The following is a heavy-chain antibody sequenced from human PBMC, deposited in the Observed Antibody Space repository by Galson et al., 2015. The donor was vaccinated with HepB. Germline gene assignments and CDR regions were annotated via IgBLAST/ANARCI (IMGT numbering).Heavy chain of an antibody. V-gene: IGHV3-30-3*01. CDR3: ARDRVDITMIVVVISYYFDY. Sequence: SLRLSCAASGFTFSSYAMHWVRQAPGKGLEWVAVISYDGSNKYYADSVKGRFTISRDNSKNTLYLQMNSLRAEDTAVYYCARDRVDITMIVVVISYYFDYWGQGTLATVSS. J-gene: IGHJ4*02. CDR2: ISYDGSNK. CDR1: GFTFSSYA. D-gene: IGHD3-22*01.